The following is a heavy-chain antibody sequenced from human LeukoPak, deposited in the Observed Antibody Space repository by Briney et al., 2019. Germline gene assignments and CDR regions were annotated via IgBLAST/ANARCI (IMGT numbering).Heavy chain of an antibody. CDR2: ISYDGSNK. J-gene: IGHJ3*02. CDR3: ARNVGFGAYAFDI. D-gene: IGHD3-10*01. V-gene: IGHV3-30-3*01. CDR1: GFTFSSYA. Sequence: QTGGSLRLSCAASGFTFSSYAMHGVRQAPGKGLEWVAVISYDGSNKYYADSVKGRFTISRDNSKNTLYLQMNSLRAEDTAVYYCARNVGFGAYAFDIWGQGTMVTVSS.